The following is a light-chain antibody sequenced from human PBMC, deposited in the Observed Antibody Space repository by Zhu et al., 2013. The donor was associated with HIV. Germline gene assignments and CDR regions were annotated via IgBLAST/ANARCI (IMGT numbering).Light chain of an antibody. CDR2: DAS. Sequence: DIQLTQSPSTLSASLGDRVTIYLVRASEAISTWLAWYQQKPGKAPRLLIFDASRLASGVPSRFTGSGSGTEFTLTITSLQPDDFALYYCQQYKTYCAFGQGTQLEIK. CDR3: QQYKTYCA. J-gene: IGKJ2*01. V-gene: IGKV1-5*01. CDR1: EAISTW.